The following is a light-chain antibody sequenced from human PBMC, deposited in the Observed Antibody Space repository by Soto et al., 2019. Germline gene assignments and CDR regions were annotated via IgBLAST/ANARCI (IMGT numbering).Light chain of an antibody. J-gene: IGLJ2*01. CDR3: SSYTNSGTNVV. V-gene: IGLV2-14*03. CDR2: DVS. CDR1: SSDIGGYNF. Sequence: QPVLTQPASVSGSPGQSITISCTGTSSDIGGYNFVSWYQQHPGKAPKLMIFDVSSRPSGVSNRFSGSKSGNAASLTISGLQAEDEAEYYCSSYTNSGTNVVFGGGTKVTVL.